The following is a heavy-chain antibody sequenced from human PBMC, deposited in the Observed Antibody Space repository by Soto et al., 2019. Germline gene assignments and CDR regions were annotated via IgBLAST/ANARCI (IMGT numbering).Heavy chain of an antibody. J-gene: IGHJ4*02. CDR1: GLTFSNFS. CDR2: ISPTGVTM. D-gene: IGHD2-8*02. Sequence: GGSLRLSCAASGLTFSNFSMSWVRQSPEKGLEWVASISPTGVTMSHADSVQGRFSISRDNSKNTLYLQMNSLRAEDTALYYCTKRADFSNYGWQAAPSDDWGQGTLVTISS. CDR3: TKRADFSNYGWQAAPSDD. V-gene: IGHV3-23*01.